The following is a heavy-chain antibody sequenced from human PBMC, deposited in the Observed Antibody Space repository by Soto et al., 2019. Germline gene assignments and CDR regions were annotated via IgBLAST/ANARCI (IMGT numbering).Heavy chain of an antibody. D-gene: IGHD2-15*01. CDR2: ISGSGGST. J-gene: IGHJ4*02. CDR3: AKSPGEYCSGGSCYIRF. Sequence: GGSLRLSCAASGLTFSSYAMSWVRQAPGKGLEWVSAISGSGGSTYYADSVKGRFTISRDNSKNTLYLQMNSLRAEDTAVYYCAKSPGEYCSGGSCYIRFWGQGTLVTVSS. CDR1: GLTFSSYA. V-gene: IGHV3-23*01.